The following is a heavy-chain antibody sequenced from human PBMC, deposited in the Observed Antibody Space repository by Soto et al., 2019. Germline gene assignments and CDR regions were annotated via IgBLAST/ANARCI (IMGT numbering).Heavy chain of an antibody. Sequence: QVQLVESGGGVVQPGRSLRLSCAASGFTFSSYGMHWVRQAPGKGLEWVAVISYDGSNKYYADSVKGRFTISRDNSKNTLDLQMNSLRAEDTAVYYCAKGTLGYCSSTSCYSVDYWGQGTLVTVSS. V-gene: IGHV3-30*18. CDR3: AKGTLGYCSSTSCYSVDY. J-gene: IGHJ4*02. D-gene: IGHD2-2*01. CDR2: ISYDGSNK. CDR1: GFTFSSYG.